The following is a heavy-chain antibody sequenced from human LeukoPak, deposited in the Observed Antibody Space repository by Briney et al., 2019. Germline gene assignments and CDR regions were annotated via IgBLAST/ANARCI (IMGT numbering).Heavy chain of an antibody. J-gene: IGHJ6*03. D-gene: IGHD5-18*01. Sequence: GGSLRLSCAVSRFTFSGYWMHWVRQAPGEGLIWVAGINGAGSETTYADSVEGRFTVSRDNAKNTLYLQMNSLRAEDTGAYFCARDGDSIASFYYYYYMGVWGKGTTVTVSS. CDR2: INGAGSET. CDR3: ARDGDSIASFYYYYYMGV. V-gene: IGHV3-74*01. CDR1: RFTFSGYW.